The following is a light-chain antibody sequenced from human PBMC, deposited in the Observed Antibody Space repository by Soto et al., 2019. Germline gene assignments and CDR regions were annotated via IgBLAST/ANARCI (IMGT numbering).Light chain of an antibody. Sequence: EIPLTQSTSSLAASVGDRLTLTYGASRNVSIYLNWYQQKPGKGPTLLIHATSNLQIGVPSRFSGSGSGTEFTLTISSLEPEDFGTYYCQQSYKVPSFGQGTRLENK. CDR2: ATS. CDR3: QQSYKVPS. J-gene: IGKJ5*01. V-gene: IGKV1-39*01. CDR1: RNVSIY.